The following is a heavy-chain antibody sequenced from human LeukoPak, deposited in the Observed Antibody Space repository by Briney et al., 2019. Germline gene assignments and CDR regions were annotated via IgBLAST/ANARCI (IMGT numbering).Heavy chain of an antibody. CDR2: IYYSGSS. Sequence: SETLSLTCTVSGGSISSTDYYWSWIRQPPGKGLEWIAYIYYSGSSYYNPSFKSRVTMSVDMSKNQFSLKLSSVAAADTAVYYCARRNMFYVSDVWGKGTTVTVSS. CDR1: GGSISSTDYY. D-gene: IGHD3-16*01. J-gene: IGHJ6*04. V-gene: IGHV4-30-4*01. CDR3: ARRNMFYVSDV.